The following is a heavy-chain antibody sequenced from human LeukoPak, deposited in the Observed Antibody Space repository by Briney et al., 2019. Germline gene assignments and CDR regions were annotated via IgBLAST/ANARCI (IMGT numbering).Heavy chain of an antibody. Sequence: GGSLRLSCAASGFTFSTYWMSWVRQAPGKGLEWVAIIKQDGTEKYYVDSVKGRFTISRDNAENSLCLQMNSLRAEDTAVYYCAGGVGASYFDYWGQGTLVTVSS. D-gene: IGHD1-26*01. CDR2: IKQDGTEK. J-gene: IGHJ4*02. CDR3: AGGVGASYFDY. CDR1: GFTFSTYW. V-gene: IGHV3-7*04.